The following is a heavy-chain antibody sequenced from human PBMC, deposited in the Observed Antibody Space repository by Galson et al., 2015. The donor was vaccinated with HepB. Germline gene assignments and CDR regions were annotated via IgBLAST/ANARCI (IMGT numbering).Heavy chain of an antibody. D-gene: IGHD5-12*01. CDR1: GGSISSANW. CDR2: KYHSGSA. V-gene: IGHV4-4*02. J-gene: IGHJ4*02. Sequence: ETLSLTCAVSGGSISSANWWTWVRQSPGKGLEWIGEKYHSGSANYNPSLKSRVTISVDKSNNHFSLRLTSVTAADTAVYYCARHPGRGSVGYAFDLWGQGTLVTVSA. CDR3: ARHPGRGSVGYAFDL.